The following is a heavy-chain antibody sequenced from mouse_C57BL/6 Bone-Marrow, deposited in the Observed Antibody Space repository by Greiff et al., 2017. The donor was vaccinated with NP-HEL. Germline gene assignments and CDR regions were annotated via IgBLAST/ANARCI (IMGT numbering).Heavy chain of an antibody. CDR2: IYPGSGST. J-gene: IGHJ2*01. Sequence: QVQLQQPGAELVKPGASVKMSCKASGYTFTSYWITWVKQRPGQGLEWIGDIYPGSGSTNYNEKFKSKATLTVDTSSRTAYMQLSSLTSEDSAVYYCARREIYYDYDDYWGQGTTLTVSS. CDR1: GYTFTSYW. D-gene: IGHD2-4*01. V-gene: IGHV1-55*01. CDR3: ARREIYYDYDDY.